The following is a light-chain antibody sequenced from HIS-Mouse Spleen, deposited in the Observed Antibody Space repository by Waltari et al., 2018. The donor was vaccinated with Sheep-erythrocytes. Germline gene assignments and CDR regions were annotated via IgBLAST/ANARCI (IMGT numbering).Light chain of an antibody. J-gene: IGLJ3*02. V-gene: IGLV6-57*02. CDR1: SGSIASNY. CDR2: EDN. Sequence: NFMLTQPHSVSESPGKTVTISCPGSSGSIASNYVQRYQQRPGSAPTTVIYEDNQRPSGVPDRFSGSIDSSSNSASLTISGLKTEDEADYYCQSYDSSNWVFGGGTKLTVL. CDR3: QSYDSSNWV.